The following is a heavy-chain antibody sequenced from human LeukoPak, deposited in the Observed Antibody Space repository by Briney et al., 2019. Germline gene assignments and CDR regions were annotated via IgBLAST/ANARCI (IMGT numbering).Heavy chain of an antibody. Sequence: GGSLRLSCAASGFTFSSYGMHWVRQAPGKGLEWVAVISYDGSNKYYADSVKGRFTISRDNSKNTLYLQMNSLRAEDTAVYYCAKTSNRRDYYFDYWGQGTLVTVSS. D-gene: IGHD3/OR15-3a*01. CDR2: ISYDGSNK. J-gene: IGHJ4*02. CDR3: AKTSNRRDYYFDY. CDR1: GFTFSSYG. V-gene: IGHV3-30*18.